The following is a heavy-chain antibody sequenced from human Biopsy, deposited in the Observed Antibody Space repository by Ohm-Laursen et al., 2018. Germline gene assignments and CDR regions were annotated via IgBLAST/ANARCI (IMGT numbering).Heavy chain of an antibody. CDR3: ARATNSTGWPYYYFYGMDV. V-gene: IGHV4-59*01. J-gene: IGHJ6*02. Sequence: SQTLSLTCVVSGGSISSDYWSWIRQTPGKGLEWIGYIYYSGSTNYNPSFKSRVTISVDTSKNQFPLRLNSVTAADTAVYYCARATNSTGWPYYYFYGMDVWGQGTTVTVSS. CDR1: GGSISSDY. CDR2: IYYSGST. D-gene: IGHD2/OR15-2a*01.